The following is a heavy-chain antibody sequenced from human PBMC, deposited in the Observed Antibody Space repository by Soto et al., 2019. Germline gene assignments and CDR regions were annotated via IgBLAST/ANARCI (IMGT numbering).Heavy chain of an antibody. J-gene: IGHJ6*03. Sequence: QVQLQESGPGLVKPSQTLSLTCTVSGGSISSGGYYWSWIRQHPGKGLEWIGYIYYSGSTYYNPSLKSRVTISVDTSKNRFSLKLSSVTAADTAVYYCARHKTYYYGSGSYSPYYYYYYMDVWGKGTTVTVSS. CDR3: ARHKTYYYGSGSYSPYYYYYYMDV. CDR2: IYYSGST. D-gene: IGHD3-10*01. V-gene: IGHV4-31*03. CDR1: GGSISSGGYY.